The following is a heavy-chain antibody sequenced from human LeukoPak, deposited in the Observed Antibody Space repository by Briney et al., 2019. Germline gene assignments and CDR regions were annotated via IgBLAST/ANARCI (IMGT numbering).Heavy chain of an antibody. CDR2: INPNSGGT. Sequence: ASVKVSCKASGYTFTAYYIHWVRRAPGQGLEWMGWINPNSGGTESAQKFQGRATMTRDTSISTAYMELSRLRSDDTAVYYCTRDHCTSINCYEYNYYGMDVWGQGTTVTVSS. J-gene: IGHJ6*02. V-gene: IGHV1-2*02. CDR3: TRDHCTSINCYEYNYYGMDV. CDR1: GYTFTAYY. D-gene: IGHD2-2*01.